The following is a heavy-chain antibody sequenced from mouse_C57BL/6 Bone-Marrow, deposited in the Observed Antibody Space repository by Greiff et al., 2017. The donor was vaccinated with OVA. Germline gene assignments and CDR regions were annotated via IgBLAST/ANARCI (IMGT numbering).Heavy chain of an antibody. CDR3: ARSVGLAAWFAY. Sequence: QVQLQQSGPELVKPGASVKISCKASGYAFSSSWMNWVKQRPGKGLEWVGRIYAGDGDANYNGKFTGKATLTADKSSSTAYMQLSSLTSEDSAVYFCARSVGLAAWFAYWGQGTLVTVSA. CDR1: GYAFSSSW. V-gene: IGHV1-82*01. J-gene: IGHJ3*01. CDR2: IYAGDGDA. D-gene: IGHD2-4*01.